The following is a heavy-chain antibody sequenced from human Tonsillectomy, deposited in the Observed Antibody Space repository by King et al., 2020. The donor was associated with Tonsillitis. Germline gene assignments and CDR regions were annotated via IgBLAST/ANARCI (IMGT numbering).Heavy chain of an antibody. CDR3: ASENCSSTSCYVYFDY. J-gene: IGHJ4*02. V-gene: IGHV1-2*02. CDR2: INPNSGGT. CDR1: GYTFTGYY. D-gene: IGHD2-2*01. Sequence: VQLVESGAEVKKPGASVKVSCKASGYTFTGYYMHWVRQAPGQGLEWMGWINPNSGGTNYAQKFQGRVTMTRDTSISTAYMELSRLRSDDTAVYYCASENCSSTSCYVYFDYWGQGTLVTVSS.